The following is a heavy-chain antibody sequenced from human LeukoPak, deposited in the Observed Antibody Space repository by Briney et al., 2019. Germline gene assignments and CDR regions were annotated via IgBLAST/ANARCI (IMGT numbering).Heavy chain of an antibody. D-gene: IGHD3-3*01. J-gene: IGHJ4*02. V-gene: IGHV4-61*01. CDR3: ARETVDFWSGPIDY. CDR1: GYSISSGYY. Sequence: SETLSLTCTVSGYSISSGYYWSWIRQPPGKGLEWIGYIYYSGSTNYNPSLKSRVTISVDTSKNQFSLKLSSVTAADTAVYYCARETVDFWSGPIDYWGQGTLVTVSS. CDR2: IYYSGST.